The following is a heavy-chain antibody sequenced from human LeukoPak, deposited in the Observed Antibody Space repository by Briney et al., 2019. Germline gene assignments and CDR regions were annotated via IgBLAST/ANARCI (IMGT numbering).Heavy chain of an antibody. D-gene: IGHD6-19*01. V-gene: IGHV3-11*04. CDR3: ARDGATYSSGLYAY. Sequence: PGGSLRLSCAASGFTFSVHYMNWIRQARGKGLEWVSYIRSSGSTIYYADSGKDRFTISRDNAKNSLYLQMNSLRAEDTAVYYCARDGATYSSGLYAYWGQGTLVTVSS. CDR2: IRSSGSTI. J-gene: IGHJ4*02. CDR1: GFTFSVHY.